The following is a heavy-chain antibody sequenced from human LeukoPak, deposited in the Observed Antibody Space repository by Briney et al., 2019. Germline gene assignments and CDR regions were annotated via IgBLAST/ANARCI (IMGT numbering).Heavy chain of an antibody. CDR2: ISSSSSTI. Sequence: GSLRLSCAASGFTFSSYWMSWVRQAPGKGLEWVSYISSSSSTIYYADSVKGRFTISRDNAKNSLYLQMNSLRAEDTAVYYCRLWFGESQDYWGQGTLVTVSS. D-gene: IGHD3-10*01. J-gene: IGHJ4*02. V-gene: IGHV3-48*01. CDR1: GFTFSSYW. CDR3: RLWFGESQDY.